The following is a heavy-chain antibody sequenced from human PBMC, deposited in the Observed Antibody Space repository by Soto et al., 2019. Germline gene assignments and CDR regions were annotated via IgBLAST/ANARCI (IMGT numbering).Heavy chain of an antibody. CDR2: IWYDGSNK. CDR1: GFTFSSYG. V-gene: IGHV3-33*01. J-gene: IGHJ4*02. CDR3: ARGGNGGAQDY. D-gene: IGHD3-16*01. Sequence: QVQLVESAGGVVQPGRSLRLSCAASGFTFSSYGMHWVRQAPGKGLEWVALIWYDGSNKYYADSMKGRFTISRDNSKNTLYLQMNSLRAEDTAVYYCARGGNGGAQDYWGQGTLVTVSS.